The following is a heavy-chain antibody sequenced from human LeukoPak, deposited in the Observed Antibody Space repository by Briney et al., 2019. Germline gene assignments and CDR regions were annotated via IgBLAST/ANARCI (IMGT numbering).Heavy chain of an antibody. Sequence: GESLKISCKGSGYSFTSYWIGWVRQMPGKGLECMGIIYPGDSDTRYSPSFQGQVTISADKSSSTAYLRWSSLKASDTAMYYCARQLEGNTMVRGVIFYGMDVWGQGTTVTVSS. CDR1: GYSFTSYW. V-gene: IGHV5-51*01. J-gene: IGHJ6*02. D-gene: IGHD3-10*01. CDR3: ARQLEGNTMVRGVIFYGMDV. CDR2: IYPGDSDT.